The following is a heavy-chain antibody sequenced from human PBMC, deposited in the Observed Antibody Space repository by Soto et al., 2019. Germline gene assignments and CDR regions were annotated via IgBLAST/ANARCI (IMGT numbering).Heavy chain of an antibody. CDR1: GFTFSNYA. V-gene: IGHV3-23*01. J-gene: IGHJ4*01. Sequence: EVQLLESGGGLVQPGGSLRLSCAASGFTFSNYAVTWVRQAPGKGLEWVSTISGSGGSTYYADSVKGRFTISRDNSADMLYLQMNSLRAEDTAVYYCAKDQGSSWYEIDCWGQGTLVTVSS. D-gene: IGHD6-13*01. CDR3: AKDQGSSWYEIDC. CDR2: ISGSGGST.